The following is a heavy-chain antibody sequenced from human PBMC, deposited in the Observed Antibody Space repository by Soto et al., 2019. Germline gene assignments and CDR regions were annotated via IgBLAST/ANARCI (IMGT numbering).Heavy chain of an antibody. V-gene: IGHV4-59*01. CDR1: GGSISSYY. CDR3: ARDHPHSYGVYYFDY. J-gene: IGHJ4*02. Sequence: SETLSLTCTVSGGSISSYYWSWIRQPPGKGLEWIGYIYSSGSTHYNPSLQNRVTISIDTSKHQVSLKVNSVTAADTAVFYCARDHPHSYGVYYFDYWGQGTPVTVSS. D-gene: IGHD5-18*01. CDR2: IYSSGST.